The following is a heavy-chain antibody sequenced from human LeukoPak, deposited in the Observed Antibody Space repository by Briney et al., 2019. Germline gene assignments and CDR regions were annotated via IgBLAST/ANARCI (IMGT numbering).Heavy chain of an antibody. CDR1: GFTFSSYA. CDR2: ISTSGGST. CDR3: AIMHRYYDGSGYWVQ. D-gene: IGHD3-22*01. J-gene: IGHJ4*02. V-gene: IGHV3-23*01. Sequence: GGSLKLSCAASGFTFSSYAMSWVRQAPGKGLEWVSGISTSGGSTSYADSVKGRFTISRDNPRNTLYMQMNSLRAEDTAVYYCAIMHRYYDGSGYWVQWGQGTLVTVSS.